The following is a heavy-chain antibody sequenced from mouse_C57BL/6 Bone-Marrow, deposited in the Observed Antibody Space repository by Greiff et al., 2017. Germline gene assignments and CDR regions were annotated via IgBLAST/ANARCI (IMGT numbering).Heavy chain of an antibody. J-gene: IGHJ2*01. CDR3: ARHYLVSRLAY. CDR2: NNPNNGGT. V-gene: IGHV1-22*01. D-gene: IGHD1-2*01. CDR1: GYTFTAYN. Sequence: VQLQQSGPALVKPGASVKMSCKAFGYTFTAYNLHWVKQSHGKSLERIGYNNPNNGGTSYNQKFKGKATLTVNKASSTAYIELRSLTSEDFAVYYCARHYLVSRLAYWGSGTTLT.